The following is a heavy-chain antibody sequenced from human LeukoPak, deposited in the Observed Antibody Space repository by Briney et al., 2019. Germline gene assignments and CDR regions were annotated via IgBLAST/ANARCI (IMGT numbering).Heavy chain of an antibody. CDR1: GYTFTGYY. CDR2: INPNRGGT. CDR3: AVALKDRYFDY. J-gene: IGHJ4*02. V-gene: IGHV1-2*04. D-gene: IGHD2-15*01. Sequence: ASVKVSCTASGYTFTGYYMHWVRQAPGQGLEWMGWINPNRGGTNYAQKFQGWVTMTRDTSISTAYMELSRLRSDDTAVYYCAVALKDRYFDYWGQGTLVTVSS.